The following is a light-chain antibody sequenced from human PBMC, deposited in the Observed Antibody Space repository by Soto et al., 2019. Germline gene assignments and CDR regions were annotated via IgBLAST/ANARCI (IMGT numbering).Light chain of an antibody. V-gene: IGLV3-21*02. CDR1: NIGSKS. CDR3: QVWDSSSDHVV. CDR2: DDS. Sequence: SYELTQPPSVSVAPGQTARITCGGNNIGSKSVHWYQQKQGQAPVLVVYDDSDRPSGIPERFSGSNSGNTATLTISRVEAGDEADYYWQVWDSSSDHVVFGGGTQLTVL. J-gene: IGLJ2*01.